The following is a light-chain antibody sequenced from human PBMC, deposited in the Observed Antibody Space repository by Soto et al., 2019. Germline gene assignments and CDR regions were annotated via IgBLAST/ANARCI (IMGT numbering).Light chain of an antibody. J-gene: IGKJ1*01. CDR1: QGIGIY. Sequence: DIPMTQSPSSLSAALGDRVTITCRASQGIGIYLAWYQQKPGKVPKLLIYAASTLQSGVPSRFSGRGSGTDCTLTISSLQPEDVATYYCQKYNSAPRTFGQGTRVEI. CDR2: AAS. V-gene: IGKV1-27*01. CDR3: QKYNSAPRT.